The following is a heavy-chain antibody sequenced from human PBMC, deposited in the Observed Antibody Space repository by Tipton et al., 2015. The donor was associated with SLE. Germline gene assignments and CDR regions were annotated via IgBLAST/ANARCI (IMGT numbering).Heavy chain of an antibody. Sequence: QSGPEVKKPGASVKVSCKASGYSFTRHDINWVRQATGQGLEWMGWMNPNSANTGYAQKFQGRVTMTRDTSTSTAYMELRSLRSDDTAVYYCALEILSGSYPGFDYWGQGTLVTVSS. CDR3: ALEILSGSYPGFDY. CDR2: MNPNSANT. J-gene: IGHJ4*02. V-gene: IGHV1-8*01. D-gene: IGHD1-26*01. CDR1: GYSFTRHD.